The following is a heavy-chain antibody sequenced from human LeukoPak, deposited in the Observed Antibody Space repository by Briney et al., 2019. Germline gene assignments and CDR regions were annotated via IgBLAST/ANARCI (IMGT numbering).Heavy chain of an antibody. J-gene: IGHJ4*02. D-gene: IGHD6-19*01. CDR1: GFTFSSYG. CDR2: ISYDGSNK. CDR3: AKDFSSGWTFDY. V-gene: IGHV3-30*18. Sequence: GRSLRLSCAASGFTFSSYGMHWVRQAPGKGLEWVAVISYDGSNKYYADSVKGRFTISRDNSKNTLYLQMNSRRAEDTAVYYCAKDFSSGWTFDYWGQGTLVTVSS.